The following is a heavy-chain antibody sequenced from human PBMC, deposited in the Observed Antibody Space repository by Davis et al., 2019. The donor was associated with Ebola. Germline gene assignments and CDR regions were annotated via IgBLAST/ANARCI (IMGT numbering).Heavy chain of an antibody. V-gene: IGHV3-48*04. J-gene: IGHJ4*02. CDR3: VKMGYSYGSYYFHY. CDR2: ISGGSETI. CDR1: GFTFSSYP. Sequence: GESLKISCAASGFTFSSYPMHWVRQAPGKGLEWVSYISGGSETIHYADSVKGRFTISRDNAKNSLYLEVNSLRAEDTALYYCVKMGYSYGSYYFHYWGQGTLVTVSS. D-gene: IGHD5-18*01.